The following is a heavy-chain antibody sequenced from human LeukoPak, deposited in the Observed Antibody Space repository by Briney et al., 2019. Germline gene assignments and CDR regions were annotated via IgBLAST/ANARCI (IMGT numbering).Heavy chain of an antibody. J-gene: IGHJ4*02. V-gene: IGHV1-18*01. CDR3: ARETGYSSSWPDY. CDR2: ISGYNGNT. D-gene: IGHD6-13*01. Sequence: ASVKVSCKASGYSFTSFGISWVRQAPGQGPEWMGWISGYNGNTNYAQKLQGRVTMTTDTSTTTAYMELRSLRSDDTAVYYCARETGYSSSWPDYWGQGTLVTVSS. CDR1: GYSFTSFG.